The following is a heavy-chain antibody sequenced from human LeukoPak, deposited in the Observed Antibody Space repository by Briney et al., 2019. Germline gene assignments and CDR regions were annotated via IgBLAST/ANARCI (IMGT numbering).Heavy chain of an antibody. CDR2: IKSKPYGGTT. CDR3: TTDYGSSTSSYYYYGMDV. CDR1: GFTFSTSA. D-gene: IGHD6-13*01. V-gene: IGHV3-15*01. Sequence: GGSLRLSCVVSGFTFSTSAMSWVRQAPGKGLEWVGRIKSKPYGGTTDYAAPVKGRFTISRDDSKNTLYLQMNSLKTEDTAVYYCTTDYGSSTSSYYYYGMDVWGQGTTVTVSS. J-gene: IGHJ6*02.